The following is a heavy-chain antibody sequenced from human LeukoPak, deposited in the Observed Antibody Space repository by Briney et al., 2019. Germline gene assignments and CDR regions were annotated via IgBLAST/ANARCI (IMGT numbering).Heavy chain of an antibody. CDR3: TRGYTSGYFFVY. CDR1: GFTFSSYW. V-gene: IGHV3-74*01. Sequence: PGGSLRLSCVASGFTFSSYWMHWVRQAPGKGLVWVSGMNTDGSTTRHADSVKGRFTISRDNAKNTLYLQMNSLRAEDTAVYYCTRGYTSGYFFVYWGQGTLVTASS. CDR2: MNTDGSTT. J-gene: IGHJ4*02. D-gene: IGHD3-22*01.